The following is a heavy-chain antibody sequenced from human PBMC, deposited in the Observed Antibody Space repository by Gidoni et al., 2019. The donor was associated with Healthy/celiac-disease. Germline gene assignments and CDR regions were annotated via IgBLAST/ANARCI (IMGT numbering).Heavy chain of an antibody. CDR1: GFTFSSYS. CDR3: ARDGIAAPPWEYYYYYYMDV. Sequence: EVQLVESGGGLVKPGGSLRLSCAASGFTFSSYSMNWVRQAPGKGLEWVSSISSSSSYIYYADSVKGRFTISRDNAKNLLYLQMNSLRAEDTAVYYCARDGIAAPPWEYYYYYYMDVWGKGTTVTVSS. J-gene: IGHJ6*03. D-gene: IGHD6-6*01. CDR2: ISSSSSYI. V-gene: IGHV3-21*01.